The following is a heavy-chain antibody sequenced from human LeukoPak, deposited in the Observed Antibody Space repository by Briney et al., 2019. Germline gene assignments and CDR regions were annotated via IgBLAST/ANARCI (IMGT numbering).Heavy chain of an antibody. CDR3: ASGPSYDWFDY. CDR1: GGTFSSYA. CDR2: IIPILGTA. V-gene: IGHV1-69*04. D-gene: IGHD5-12*01. J-gene: IGHJ4*02. Sequence: AASVKVSCKASGGTFSSYAISWVRQAPGQGLEWMGRIIPILGTANYAQKFQGRVTITADKSTSTAYMELSSLRSEDTAVYYCASGPSYDWFDYWGQGTLVTVSS.